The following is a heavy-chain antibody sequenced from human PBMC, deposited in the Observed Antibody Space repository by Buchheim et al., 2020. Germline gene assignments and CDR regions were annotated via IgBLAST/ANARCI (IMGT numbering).Heavy chain of an antibody. CDR2: TYYRSKWYN. V-gene: IGHV6-1*01. CDR1: GDSVSSNPAA. Sequence: VQLQQSGPGLVRPSQTLSLTCAISGDSVSSNPAAWNWIRQSPSGGLEWLGRTYYRSKWYNDYAVSVKSRITIKSDNTQNQFSLPLSSVIPEDTAVYYCALDSGSSLDAFEIWGQGT. D-gene: IGHD6-6*01. CDR3: ALDSGSSLDAFEI. J-gene: IGHJ3*02.